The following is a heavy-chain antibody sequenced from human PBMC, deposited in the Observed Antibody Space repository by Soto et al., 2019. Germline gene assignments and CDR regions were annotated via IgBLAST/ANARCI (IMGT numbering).Heavy chain of an antibody. CDR2: IYYSGST. Sequence: SETLSLTCTVSGGSISSYYGSWIRQPPGKGLEWIGYIYYSGSTNYNPSLKSRVTISVDTSKNQFSLKLSSVTAADTAVYYCARRYSSSFDYWGQGTLVTVSS. V-gene: IGHV4-59*08. CDR3: ARRYSSSFDY. J-gene: IGHJ4*02. D-gene: IGHD6-13*01. CDR1: GGSISSYY.